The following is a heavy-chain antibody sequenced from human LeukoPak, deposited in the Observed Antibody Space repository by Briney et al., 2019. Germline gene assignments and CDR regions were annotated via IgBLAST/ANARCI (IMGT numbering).Heavy chain of an antibody. CDR3: AKGQRPGNYFDY. V-gene: IGHV3-23*01. D-gene: IGHD1-14*01. CDR1: GFTFSSYA. J-gene: IGHJ4*02. Sequence: GGPLRLSCAASGFTFSSYAMSWVRQAPGKGLEWVSAISGSGGSTYYADSVKGRFTISRDNSKNTLYLQMNSLGAEDTAVYYCAKGQRPGNYFDYWGQGTLVTVSS. CDR2: ISGSGGST.